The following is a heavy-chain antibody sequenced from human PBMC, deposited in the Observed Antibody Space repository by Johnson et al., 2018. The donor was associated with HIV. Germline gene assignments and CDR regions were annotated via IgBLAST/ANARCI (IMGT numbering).Heavy chain of an antibody. D-gene: IGHD2-21*01. V-gene: IGHV3-30-3*01. CDR2: ISYDGSNK. J-gene: IGHJ3*02. CDR3: VRDRGYCGGASCSGGAWHAFDI. CDR1: GFTFSSYA. Sequence: QVQLVESGGSVVQPGRSLRLSCAASGFTFSSYAMHWVRQAPGKGLEWVAVISYDGSNKYYADSVKGRFTISRDNSKNTLYLQMNSLRAADTAVYYCVRDRGYCGGASCSGGAWHAFDIWGQGTIVTVSS.